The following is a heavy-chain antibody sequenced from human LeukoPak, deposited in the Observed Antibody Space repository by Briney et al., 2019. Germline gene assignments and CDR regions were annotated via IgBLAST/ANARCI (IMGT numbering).Heavy chain of an antibody. CDR3: AKRGNPAVGHHYLDV. Sequence: GGSLRLSCAASGFAFSYYDMSWVRQAPGKGLEWVASLILSGGSTYYADSVKGRCTISRDNSKSTLCMQMNSPSAEDTAVYYCAKRGNPAVGHHYLDVWGKGTTVSVSS. CDR1: GFAFSYYD. J-gene: IGHJ6*03. D-gene: IGHD2-2*01. CDR2: LILSGGST. V-gene: IGHV3-23*01.